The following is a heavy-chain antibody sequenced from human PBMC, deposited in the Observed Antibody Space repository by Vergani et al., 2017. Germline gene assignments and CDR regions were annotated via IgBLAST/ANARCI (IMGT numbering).Heavy chain of an antibody. Sequence: QVQLVQSGAEVKKPGASVKVSCKASGYTLTSYAMHWVRQAPGQRLEWMGWNNAVNGNTKYSQKLQGRVTITRDTCVSTSYMELSSLRSEDTAVYYCASFSNYYGSGSYPYYYYGMDVWGQGTTVTVSS. CDR1: GYTLTSYA. CDR2: NNAVNGNT. CDR3: ASFSNYYGSGSYPYYYYGMDV. J-gene: IGHJ6*02. V-gene: IGHV1-3*01. D-gene: IGHD3-10*01.